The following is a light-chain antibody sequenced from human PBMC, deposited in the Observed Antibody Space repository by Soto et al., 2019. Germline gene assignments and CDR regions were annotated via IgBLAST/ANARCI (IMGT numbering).Light chain of an antibody. J-gene: IGLJ2*01. CDR2: EVS. CDR1: SSDIGAYKF. CDR3: SLYAGSNNVV. Sequence: QSALTQPPSAPGSPGQSVAISCTGTSSDIGAYKFVSWYQQHPGKAPKLIIYEVSIRPSGVPDRFSGSKSGNTASLTVSGLLAEDEADYYCSLYAGSNNVVFGGGTKLAVL. V-gene: IGLV2-8*01.